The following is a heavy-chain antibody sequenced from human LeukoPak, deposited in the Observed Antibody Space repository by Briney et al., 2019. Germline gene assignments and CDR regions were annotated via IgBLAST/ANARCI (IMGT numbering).Heavy chain of an antibody. V-gene: IGHV3-7*01. J-gene: IGHJ6*02. CDR2: IKQDGREE. CDR1: GFTFTTYW. CDR3: ARVGVLGYYYYYGMDV. Sequence: PGGSLRLSCAASGFTFTTYWMSWVRQAPGKGLEWVANIKQDGREEYYVDSVKGRFTISRDNARNSLYLRMNSLRAEDTAVYYCARVGVLGYYYYYGMDVWGQGTTVTVSS. D-gene: IGHD7-27*01.